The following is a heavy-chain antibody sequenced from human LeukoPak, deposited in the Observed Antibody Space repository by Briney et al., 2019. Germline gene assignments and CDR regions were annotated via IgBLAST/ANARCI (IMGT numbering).Heavy chain of an antibody. D-gene: IGHD4-23*01. Sequence: SETLSLTCTVSGGSISSYYWSWIRQPPGKGLEWIGYIYYSGSTNYNPSLKSRVTISVDTSKNQFSLKLSSVIAADTAVYYCARGTDYGGNHYYYYGMGVWGQGTTVTVSS. V-gene: IGHV4-59*12. CDR3: ARGTDYGGNHYYYYGMGV. J-gene: IGHJ6*02. CDR1: GGSISSYY. CDR2: IYYSGST.